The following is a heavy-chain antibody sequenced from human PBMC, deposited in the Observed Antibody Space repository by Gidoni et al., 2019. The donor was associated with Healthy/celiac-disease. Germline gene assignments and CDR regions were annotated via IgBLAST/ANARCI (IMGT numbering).Heavy chain of an antibody. Sequence: QVQLVESGGGVVQPGSSLRLSCAASGFTFSSYGMHWVRQAPGKGLEWVAVIWYDGSNKYYADSVKGRFTISRDNSKNTLYLQMNSLRAEDTAVYYCAREMTDSSGWTDYWGQGTLVTVSS. CDR1: GFTFSSYG. CDR2: IWYDGSNK. CDR3: AREMTDSSGWTDY. J-gene: IGHJ4*02. V-gene: IGHV3-33*01. D-gene: IGHD6-19*01.